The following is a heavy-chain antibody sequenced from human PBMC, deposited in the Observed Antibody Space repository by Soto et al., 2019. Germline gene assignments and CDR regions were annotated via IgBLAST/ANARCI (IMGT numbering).Heavy chain of an antibody. D-gene: IGHD1-26*01. V-gene: IGHV4-59*01. CDR3: TRYTGTYYVY. Sequence: SETLSLTCTVSGGSISSYYWSWIRQPPGKGLEWIGFISYSGSTSYNPSLKSRVTISVDTSKNQFSLKLSSVTAADTAIYYCTRYTGTYYVYWGQGTLVTVSS. CDR1: GGSISSYY. CDR2: ISYSGST. J-gene: IGHJ4*02.